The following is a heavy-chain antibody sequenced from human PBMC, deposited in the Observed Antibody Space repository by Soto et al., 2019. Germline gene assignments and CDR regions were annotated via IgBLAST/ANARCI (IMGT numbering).Heavy chain of an antibody. Sequence: GGVMRLSCAAFGFTGSNNYMSWVRQAPGKGLEWVSAISGSGGSTYYADSVKGRFTISRDNSKNTLYLQMNSLRAEDTAVYYYAKDQGGDCFDFDYWGQGTLVTVSS. D-gene: IGHD2-21*02. J-gene: IGHJ4*02. CDR2: ISGSGGST. CDR1: GFTGSNNY. CDR3: AKDQGGDCFDFDY. V-gene: IGHV3-23*01.